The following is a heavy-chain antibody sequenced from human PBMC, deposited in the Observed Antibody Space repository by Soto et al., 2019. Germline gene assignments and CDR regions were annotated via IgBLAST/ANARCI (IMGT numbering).Heavy chain of an antibody. CDR2: IDPSDSDT. J-gene: IGHJ3*02. CDR1: GYSFTPYW. D-gene: IGHD7-27*01. Sequence: EVQLVQSGAEVTKPGEPLRISCKGSGYSFTPYWISWVRQMPGKGLEWMGKIDPSDSDTNYSPSFEGHVTISADKSITTAYLQWSSLKASDTAMYYCARLGFALGTFDIWGQGTLVIVSS. V-gene: IGHV5-10-1*03. CDR3: ARLGFALGTFDI.